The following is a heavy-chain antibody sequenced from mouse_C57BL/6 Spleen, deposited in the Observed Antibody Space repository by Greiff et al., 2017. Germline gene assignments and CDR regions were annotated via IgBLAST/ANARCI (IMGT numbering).Heavy chain of an antibody. CDR2: FHPYNDDT. CDR3: ARSGDGYYDAMDY. V-gene: IGHV1-47*01. D-gene: IGHD2-3*01. CDR1: GYTFTTYP. J-gene: IGHJ4*01. Sequence: VQLQQSGAELVKPGASVKMSCKASGYTFTTYPIEWMKQNHGKSLEWIGNFHPYNDDTKYNEKFKGKATLTVEKSCSTVYLELSRLTSDDSAVYYCARSGDGYYDAMDYWGQGTSVTVSS.